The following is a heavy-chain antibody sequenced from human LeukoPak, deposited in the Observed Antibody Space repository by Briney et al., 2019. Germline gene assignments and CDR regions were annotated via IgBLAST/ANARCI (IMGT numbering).Heavy chain of an antibody. V-gene: IGHV3-9*01. CDR1: GFTFDDYA. CDR3: AKAGLELVDYYGMDV. J-gene: IGHJ6*02. D-gene: IGHD1-7*01. CDR2: ISWNSGSI. Sequence: GGSLRLSCAASGFTFDDYAMHWVRQAPGKGLEWVSGISWNSGSIGYADSVKGRFTISRDNAKNSPYLQMNSLRAEDTALYYCAKAGLELVDYYGMDVWGQGTTVTVSS.